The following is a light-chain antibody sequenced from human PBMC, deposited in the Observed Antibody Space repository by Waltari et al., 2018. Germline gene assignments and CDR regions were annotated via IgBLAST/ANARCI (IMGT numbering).Light chain of an antibody. V-gene: IGKV1-39*01. CDR3: QQSYTTPDT. CDR2: AAS. Sequence: DIQMTQSPSSLSASVGDTVTISCRASQRISNFLNWYQPKAGKAPKLLIYAASSLQSGVPLRFSGSGSGTDFTLTIDSLQPEDFATYYCQQSYTTPDTFGQGTKLEI. CDR1: QRISNF. J-gene: IGKJ2*01.